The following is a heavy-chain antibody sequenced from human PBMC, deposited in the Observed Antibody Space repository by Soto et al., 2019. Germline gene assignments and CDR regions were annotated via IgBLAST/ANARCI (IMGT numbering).Heavy chain of an antibody. Sequence: EVQLVESGGGLVQPGGSLRLSCATSGFILSDCAMNWVRQAPGKGLEWVSYISSSSSVIDYADSVKGRFTVSRDNARNSLYLQKNSMRAEDTDVYYCARDLSWGSNWYYYMDVWGKGTTVTVSS. D-gene: IGHD7-27*01. J-gene: IGHJ6*03. V-gene: IGHV3-48*01. CDR3: ARDLSWGSNWYYYMDV. CDR1: GFILSDCA. CDR2: ISSSSSVI.